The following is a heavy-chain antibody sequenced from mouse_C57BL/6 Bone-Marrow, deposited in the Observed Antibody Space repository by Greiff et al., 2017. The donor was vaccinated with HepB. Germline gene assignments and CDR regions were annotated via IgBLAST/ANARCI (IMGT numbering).Heavy chain of an antibody. CDR2: ISDGGSYT. CDR3: ARGITTERDYYAMDY. V-gene: IGHV5-4*01. J-gene: IGHJ4*01. CDR1: GFTFSSYA. Sequence: EVQVVESGGGLVKPGGSLKLSCAASGFTFSSYAMSWVRQTPEKRLEWVATISDGGSYTYYPDNVKGRFTISRDNAKNNLYLQMSHLKSEDTAMYYCARGITTERDYYAMDYWGQGTSVTVSS. D-gene: IGHD1-1*01.